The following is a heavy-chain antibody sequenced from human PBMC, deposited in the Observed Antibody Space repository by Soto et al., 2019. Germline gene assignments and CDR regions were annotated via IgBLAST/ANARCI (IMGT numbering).Heavy chain of an antibody. CDR1: GGSISSSSYY. D-gene: IGHD6-19*01. CDR3: ARQKGGQWLVINIYYFDY. V-gene: IGHV4-39*01. CDR2: IYYSGST. Sequence: QLQLQESGPGLVKPSETLSLTCTVSGGSISSSSYYWGWIRQPPGKGLEWIGSIYYSGSTYYNPSLKGRVTISVDTSKNPFSLKLSSVTAADTAVYYCARQKGGQWLVINIYYFDYWGQGTLVTVSS. J-gene: IGHJ4*02.